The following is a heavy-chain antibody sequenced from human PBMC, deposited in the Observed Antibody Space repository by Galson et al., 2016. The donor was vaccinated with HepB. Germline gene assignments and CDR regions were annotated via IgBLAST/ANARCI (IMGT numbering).Heavy chain of an antibody. J-gene: IGHJ3*02. CDR1: SDSLSTSDW. CDR2: INDSGTT. D-gene: IGHD1-1*01. V-gene: IGHV4-4*02. CDR3: ARDATSRATHATFYM. Sequence: SETLSLTCTVSSDSLSTSDWWGWVRQSPRKGLEWIGEINDSGTTNYSPSLEGRVTISVDTSKNQFSLRLTSVTAADTAVYYCARDATSRATHATFYMWGQGTVVTVSS.